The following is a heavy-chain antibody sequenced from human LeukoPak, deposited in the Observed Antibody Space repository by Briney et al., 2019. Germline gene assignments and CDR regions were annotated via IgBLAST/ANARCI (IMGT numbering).Heavy chain of an antibody. CDR1: GGTFSSYA. Sequence: ASVKVSCKASGGTFSSYAISWVRQAPGQGLEWMGGIIPIFGTANYAQKFQGRVTITADESTSTAYMELSSLRSEDTAVYYCARDGGYDYVWGSYRNFDYWGQGTLVTVSS. J-gene: IGHJ4*02. D-gene: IGHD3-16*02. V-gene: IGHV1-69*13. CDR3: ARDGGYDYVWGSYRNFDY. CDR2: IIPIFGTA.